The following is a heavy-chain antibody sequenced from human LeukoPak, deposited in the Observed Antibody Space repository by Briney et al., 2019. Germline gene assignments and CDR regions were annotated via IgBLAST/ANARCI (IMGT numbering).Heavy chain of an antibody. V-gene: IGHV1-69*02. Sequence: SVKVSCKASGGTFSSYTISWVRQAPGQGLEWMGRIIPILGIANYAQKFQGRVTITADKSTSTAYMELSSLRSEDTAVYYCARLRTQMAYGESNLYYFDYWGQGTLVTVSS. J-gene: IGHJ4*02. D-gene: IGHD4-17*01. CDR2: IIPILGIA. CDR1: GGTFSSYT. CDR3: ARLRTQMAYGESNLYYFDY.